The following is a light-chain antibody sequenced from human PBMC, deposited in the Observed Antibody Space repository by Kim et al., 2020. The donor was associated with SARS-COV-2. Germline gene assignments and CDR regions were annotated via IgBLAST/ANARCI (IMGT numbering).Light chain of an antibody. J-gene: IGLJ1*01. Sequence: PGKTARLPCAGNNIGTKGAHWYQQKPGQAPVLVISYDSDRPSGIPARSSGSNAGNTATLTISRVEAGDEADYYYQVWDTSSDHPYVFGTGTKVTVL. V-gene: IGLV3-21*04. CDR3: QVWDTSSDHPYV. CDR1: NIGTKG. CDR2: YDS.